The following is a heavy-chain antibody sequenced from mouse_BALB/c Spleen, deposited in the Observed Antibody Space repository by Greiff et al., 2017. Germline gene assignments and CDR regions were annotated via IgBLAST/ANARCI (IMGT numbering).Heavy chain of an antibody. CDR2: ISTYYGDA. CDR3: ARNWDFDY. Sequence: VKPQESGAELVRPGVSVKISCKGSGYTFTDYAMHWVKQSHAKSLEWIGVISTYYGDASYNQKFKGKATMTVDKSSSTAYMELARLTSEDSAIYYCARNWDFDYWGQGTTLTVSS. J-gene: IGHJ2*01. D-gene: IGHD4-1*01. V-gene: IGHV1S137*01. CDR1: GYTFTDYA.